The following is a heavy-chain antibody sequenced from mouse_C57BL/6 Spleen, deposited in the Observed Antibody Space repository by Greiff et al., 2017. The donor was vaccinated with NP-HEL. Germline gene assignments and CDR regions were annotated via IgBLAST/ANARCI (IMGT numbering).Heavy chain of an antibody. Sequence: VQLQQSGPELVKPGASVKISCTASGYAFSSSWMNWVKQRPGKGLEWIGRIYPGDGDTNYNGKFKGKATLTADKSSSTAYMQLSSLTSEDSAVYFCAGPYAMDYWGQGTSVTVSS. J-gene: IGHJ4*01. CDR2: IYPGDGDT. V-gene: IGHV1-82*01. CDR3: AGPYAMDY. CDR1: GYAFSSSW.